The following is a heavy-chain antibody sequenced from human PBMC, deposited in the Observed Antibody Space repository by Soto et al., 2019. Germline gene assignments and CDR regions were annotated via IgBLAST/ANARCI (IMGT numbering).Heavy chain of an antibody. V-gene: IGHV3-23*01. D-gene: IGHD3-22*01. Sequence: QTGGSLRLSCAASGFTFSSYAMSWVRQAPGKGLEWVSAISGSGGSTYYADSVKGRFTISRDNSKNTLYLQMNSLRAGDTAVYYCAKGSYYDSSGYSHWGQGTLVTVSS. CDR3: AKGSYYDSSGYSH. CDR2: ISGSGGST. J-gene: IGHJ4*02. CDR1: GFTFSSYA.